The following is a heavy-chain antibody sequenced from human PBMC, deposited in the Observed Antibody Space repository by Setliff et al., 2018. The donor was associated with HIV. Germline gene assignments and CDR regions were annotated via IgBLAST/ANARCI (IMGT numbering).Heavy chain of an antibody. J-gene: IGHJ3*02. CDR1: GFTFSDCS. Sequence: GGSLRLSCAASGFTFSDCSMNWVRQAPGKGLEWISYITSTGSTIFYADSVKGRFTISRDNAKNSLYLQMDSLRAEDTAVYYCARSLAGHDAFDIWGQGTMVTVSS. CDR3: ARSLAGHDAFDI. V-gene: IGHV3-48*04. D-gene: IGHD6-19*01. CDR2: ITSTGSTI.